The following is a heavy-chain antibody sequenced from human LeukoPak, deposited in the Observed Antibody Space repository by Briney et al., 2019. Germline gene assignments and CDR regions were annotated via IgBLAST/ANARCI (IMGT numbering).Heavy chain of an antibody. Sequence: SETLSLTCAVYGGSFSGYYWSWIRKPPGKGLEWIGEINHSGSTNYNPSPKSRVTISVDTSKNQFSLKLNSVTAADTAVYYCARDDPGDSIDYWGQGTLVTVSS. CDR2: INHSGST. V-gene: IGHV4-34*01. CDR3: ARDDPGDSIDY. CDR1: GGSFSGYY. D-gene: IGHD4-17*01. J-gene: IGHJ4*02.